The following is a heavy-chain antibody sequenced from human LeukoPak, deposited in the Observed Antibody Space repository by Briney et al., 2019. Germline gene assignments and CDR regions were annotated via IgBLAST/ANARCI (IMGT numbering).Heavy chain of an antibody. D-gene: IGHD3-10*01. CDR2: MNPNTGIP. Sequence: ASVKVSCKTSGYTFTSYDINWVRQAPGQGLEWMGWMNPNTGIPGYAQKFQGRVTMTRDTSISTTYMELSNLRSEDTAVYYCARYGSGTNPPFDYWGQGTLVTVSS. V-gene: IGHV1-8*01. CDR3: ARYGSGTNPPFDY. CDR1: GYTFTSYD. J-gene: IGHJ4*02.